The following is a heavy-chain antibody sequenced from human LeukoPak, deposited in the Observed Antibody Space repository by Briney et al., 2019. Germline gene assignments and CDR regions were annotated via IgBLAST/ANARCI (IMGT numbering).Heavy chain of an antibody. Sequence: GGSLRLSCEASGFIFSTCGVHWVRHAPAKGLEGGGVLSKYGRKNQYADPVKGRCTIPKDNSKSTLFLQMNSLRPEDTGIYCCARGLLNYDSVYYDLGICDSWRRGTLVSVSS. CDR2: LSKYGRKN. J-gene: IGHJ4*02. V-gene: IGHV3-30*04. D-gene: IGHD3-16*01. CDR1: GFIFSTCG. CDR3: ARGLLNYDSVYYDLGICDS.